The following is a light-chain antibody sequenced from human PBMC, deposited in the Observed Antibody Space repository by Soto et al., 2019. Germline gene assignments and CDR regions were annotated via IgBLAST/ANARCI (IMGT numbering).Light chain of an antibody. Sequence: EIVLTQSPATLSLSPGDRATLSCRASQSVSSYLAWYQQKPGQAPRLLIYDASNRATGIPARFSGSGSGTDFTLTISSLEPEDFAVYYCQQRSNLPRTFGQGTKLEIK. V-gene: IGKV3-11*01. CDR1: QSVSSY. CDR2: DAS. CDR3: QQRSNLPRT. J-gene: IGKJ2*01.